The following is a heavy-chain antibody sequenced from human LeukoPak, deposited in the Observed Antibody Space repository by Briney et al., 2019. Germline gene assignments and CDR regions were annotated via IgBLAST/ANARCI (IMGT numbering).Heavy chain of an antibody. V-gene: IGHV4-39*07. CDR1: GGSISSNSYY. Sequence: PSGTLSLTCTVSGGSISSNSYYWGWIRQPPGKGREWIGSMYYSGTTNYNPSLKSRITISVNTSKNQFSLKLSTETAAATAVYYCARGGDDYVWGSPNWFDPWGQGTLVTVSS. CDR3: ARGGDDYVWGSPNWFDP. J-gene: IGHJ5*02. CDR2: MYYSGTT. D-gene: IGHD3-16*01.